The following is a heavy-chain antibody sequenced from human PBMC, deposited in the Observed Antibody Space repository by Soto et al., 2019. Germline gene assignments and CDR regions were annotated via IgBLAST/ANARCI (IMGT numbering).Heavy chain of an antibody. CDR1: GGSVGSGLFS. CDR3: DRSLPLLDN. Sequence: SVIMSLTCTVSGGSVGSGLFSWSGIRQPPGKGLEWIGYVHYDGSSFRIPSLMSRATMSLDKTKNQFPLNLTSVTAADTTVYYCDRSLPLLDNSGQGTLVTVSS. CDR2: VHYDGSS. J-gene: IGHJ4*02. D-gene: IGHD3-10*01. V-gene: IGHV4-30-2*01.